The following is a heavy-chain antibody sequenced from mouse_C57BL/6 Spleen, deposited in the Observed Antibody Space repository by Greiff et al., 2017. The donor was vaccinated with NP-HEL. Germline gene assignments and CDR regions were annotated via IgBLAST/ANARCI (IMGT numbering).Heavy chain of an antibody. V-gene: IGHV3-6*01. J-gene: IGHJ3*01. Sequence: DVKLQESGPGLVKPSQSLSLTCSVTGYSITSGYYWNWIRQFPGNKLEWMGYISYDGSNNYNPSLKNRISITRDTSKNQFFLKLNSVTTEDTATYYCARELRLRAYWGQGTLVTVSA. CDR3: ARELRLRAY. D-gene: IGHD3-2*02. CDR1: GYSITSGYY. CDR2: ISYDGSN.